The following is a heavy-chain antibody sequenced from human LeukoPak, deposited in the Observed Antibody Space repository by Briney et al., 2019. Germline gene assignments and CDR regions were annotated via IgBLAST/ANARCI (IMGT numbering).Heavy chain of an antibody. J-gene: IGHJ4*02. CDR2: MNTSGNTI. CDR3: ARVGGATAVTMYFEY. D-gene: IGHD1-26*01. CDR1: GITFSGYS. V-gene: IGHV3-48*02. Sequence: GGSLRLSCVVSGITFSGYSMIWVRQAPGKGLEWLSFMNTSGNTIFYAESVKDRFTISRDNAKKSLYLQMNSLRDEDTAVYYCARVGGATAVTMYFEYWGQGTLVTVSS.